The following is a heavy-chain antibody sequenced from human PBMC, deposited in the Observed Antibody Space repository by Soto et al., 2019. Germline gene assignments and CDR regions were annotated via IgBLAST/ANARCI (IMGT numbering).Heavy chain of an antibody. CDR1: GFTFSSYA. CDR3: ARDLMATIVA. V-gene: IGHV3-30-3*01. D-gene: IGHD5-12*01. CDR2: ISYDGSNK. Sequence: GGSKRLSCAASGFTFSSYAMHWVRQAPGKGLEWVAVISYDGSNKYYADSVKGRFTISRDNSKNTLYLQMNSLRAEDTAVYYCARDLMATIVAWGQGTLVTVSS. J-gene: IGHJ5*02.